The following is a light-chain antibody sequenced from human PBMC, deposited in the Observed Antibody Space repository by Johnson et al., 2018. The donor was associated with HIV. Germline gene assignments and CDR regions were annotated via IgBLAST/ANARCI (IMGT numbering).Light chain of an antibody. CDR3: GTWDNSLNVYV. V-gene: IGLV1-51*02. CDR1: SSNVGSNY. CDR2: KNN. Sequence: QSVLTQPPSVSAAPGQKVTISCSGSSSNVGSNYISWYRQLPGTAPKLLIYKNNKRPSGIPDRFSGSKSGASATLDITGLQTGDEADYYCGTWDNSLNVYVFGTGTKVTVL. J-gene: IGLJ1*01.